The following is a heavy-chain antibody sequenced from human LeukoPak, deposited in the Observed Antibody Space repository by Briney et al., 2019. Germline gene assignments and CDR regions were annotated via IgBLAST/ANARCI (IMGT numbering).Heavy chain of an antibody. Sequence: AASVKVSCKASGYTFTGYYMPRVRQAPGQGLEWMGWFNPNSGGTDYAQKFQGWVTMTRDTSISTAYMELSRLRSDDTAVYYCARDYGSGSPYFDYWGQGTLVTVSS. D-gene: IGHD3-10*01. CDR3: ARDYGSGSPYFDY. CDR2: FNPNSGGT. CDR1: GYTFTGYY. J-gene: IGHJ4*02. V-gene: IGHV1-2*04.